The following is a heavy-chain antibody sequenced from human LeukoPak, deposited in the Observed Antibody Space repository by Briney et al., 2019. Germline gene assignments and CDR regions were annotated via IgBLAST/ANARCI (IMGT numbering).Heavy chain of an antibody. V-gene: IGHV3-30-3*01. CDR1: GFTFSSYA. J-gene: IGHJ4*02. Sequence: GGSLRLSCAASGFTFSSYAMHWVRQAPGKGLEWVAVISYDGSNKYYADSVKGRFTISRDNSKNSLYLRMNSLRAEDTAVYYCARDLFAAAAGTKDWGQGTLVTVSS. CDR3: ARDLFAAAAGTKD. D-gene: IGHD6-13*01. CDR2: ISYDGSNK.